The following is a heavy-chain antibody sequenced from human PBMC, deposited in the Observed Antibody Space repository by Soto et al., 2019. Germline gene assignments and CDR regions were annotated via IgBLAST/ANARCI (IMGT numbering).Heavy chain of an antibody. CDR2: ISGSGGST. J-gene: IGHJ5*02. D-gene: IGHD2-21*02. V-gene: IGHV3-23*01. Sequence: GGSLRLSCAASGFTFSSYAISWVRQAPGKGLEWVSAISGSGGSTYYADSVNGRLTIFRDNSKKTLYLQMNSLRAEDTAVYYCAKERIVVVTASSNWFDPWGQGTLVTVSS. CDR3: AKERIVVVTASSNWFDP. CDR1: GFTFSSYA.